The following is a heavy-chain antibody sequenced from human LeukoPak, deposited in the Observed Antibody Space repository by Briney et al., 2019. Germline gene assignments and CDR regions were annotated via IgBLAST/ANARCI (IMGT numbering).Heavy chain of an antibody. CDR3: ARDRGSGWRTDTFDI. Sequence: ASVKVSCKASGYTFTSYYMHWVRQAPGQGLEWMGIINPSGGSTSYAQKFQGRVTMTRDTSITTAYMELSRLRSDDTAVYYCARDRGSGWRTDTFDIWGQGTMVTVSS. CDR1: GYTFTSYY. D-gene: IGHD6-19*01. V-gene: IGHV1-46*01. CDR2: INPSGGST. J-gene: IGHJ3*02.